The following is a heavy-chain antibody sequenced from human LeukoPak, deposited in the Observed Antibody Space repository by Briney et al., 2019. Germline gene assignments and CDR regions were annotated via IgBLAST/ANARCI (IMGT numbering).Heavy chain of an antibody. CDR1: GFSFSSYS. D-gene: IGHD3-10*01. Sequence: GGSLRLSCEASGFSFSSYSMNWVRQAPGKGLEWVSYISSSTTTKDYADSVKGRFTISRDNAKNTLYLQMNSLRAEDTAVYYCARLGSGSTLDCWGQGILVTVSS. CDR3: ARLGSGSTLDC. CDR2: ISSSTTTK. V-gene: IGHV3-48*01. J-gene: IGHJ4*02.